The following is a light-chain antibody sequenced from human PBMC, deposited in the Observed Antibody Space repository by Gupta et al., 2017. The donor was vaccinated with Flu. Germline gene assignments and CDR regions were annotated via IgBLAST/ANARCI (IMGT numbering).Light chain of an antibody. J-gene: IGKJ1*01. V-gene: IGKV3-20*01. CDR2: GAS. CDR1: QSVSSSY. Sequence: ERATLSCMASQSVSSSYLAWYQQKPGQAPRLLIYGASSRATGIPDRFSGSGSGTDFTLAISRLEPEDFAVYYCQQYGRSLWTFGQGTKVEIK. CDR3: QQYGRSLWT.